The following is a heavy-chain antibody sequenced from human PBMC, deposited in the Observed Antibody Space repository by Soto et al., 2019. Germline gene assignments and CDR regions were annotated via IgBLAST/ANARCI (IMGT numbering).Heavy chain of an antibody. V-gene: IGHV4-59*01. CDR2: VYYTGST. D-gene: IGHD6-6*01. CDR3: ARSIAVPSGHIDH. J-gene: IGHJ4*02. CDR1: GGSMSGYY. Sequence: SETLSLTCRVSGGSMSGYYWSWVRLAPGKGLEWIGYVYYTGSTNYNPSLQSRVSISVDTSNKHFSLSLSLVTASDTAVYFCARSIAVPSGHIDHWGQGIRVTVSS.